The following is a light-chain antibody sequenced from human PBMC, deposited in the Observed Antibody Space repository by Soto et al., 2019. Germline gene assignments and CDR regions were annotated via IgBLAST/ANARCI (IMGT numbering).Light chain of an antibody. Sequence: QSVLTHPPSVSGAPGQRVTISCTESSSNIGAGYDVHWYQQLPGTAPKLLIYGNSNRPSGVPDRFSGSKSGTSASLAITGLQAEDEADYDCQSYDSSLSGWVFGGGTKLTVL. CDR3: QSYDSSLSGWV. CDR2: GNS. CDR1: SSNIGAGYD. J-gene: IGLJ3*02. V-gene: IGLV1-40*01.